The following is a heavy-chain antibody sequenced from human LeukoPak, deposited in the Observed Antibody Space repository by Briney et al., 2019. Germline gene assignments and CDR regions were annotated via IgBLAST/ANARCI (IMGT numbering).Heavy chain of an antibody. V-gene: IGHV3-30*03. CDR2: ISYAGSSK. D-gene: IGHD3-22*01. Sequence: GRSLRLSCAASGFSFSSYGMHWVRQAPGKGLEWVAVISYAGSSKLYADSVKGRFTLSRDNSKNTLYLQMNSLSAEDTAVYYCARGGNYYDSSGYYQYFDYWGQGTLVTVSS. CDR3: ARGGNYYDSSGYYQYFDY. J-gene: IGHJ4*02. CDR1: GFSFSSYG.